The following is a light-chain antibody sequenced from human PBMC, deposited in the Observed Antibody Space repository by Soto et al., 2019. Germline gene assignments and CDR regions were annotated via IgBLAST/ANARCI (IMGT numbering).Light chain of an antibody. Sequence: IVMTQSPDSLAVSLGERATINCKSSQSLLYNSNNKTYLAWYQQRPGQSPKLLISWASNRESGVPDRFRGSGSGAAFTLTITSLQTEAVAVYYCQQFWTTPVSFGGGTKVEI. CDR2: WAS. J-gene: IGKJ4*01. V-gene: IGKV4-1*01. CDR1: QSLLYNSNNKTY. CDR3: QQFWTTPVS.